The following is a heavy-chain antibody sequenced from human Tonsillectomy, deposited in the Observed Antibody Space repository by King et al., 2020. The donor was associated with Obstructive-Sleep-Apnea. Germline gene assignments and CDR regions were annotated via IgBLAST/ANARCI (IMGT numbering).Heavy chain of an antibody. J-gene: IGHJ2*01. D-gene: IGHD2-8*01. CDR1: GFSLNTSGVG. Sequence: TLKESGPTLVKPTQTLTLTCTISGFSLNTSGVGVGWIRQPPGKALEWLALIYWDDDKRYSPSLKSRLTITKDTSKNQVVLTMANVDPVDTATYYCAHRRGVTLPGTFYWYFDLWGRGTLVTVSS. CDR2: IYWDDDK. V-gene: IGHV2-5*02. CDR3: AHRRGVTLPGTFYWYFDL.